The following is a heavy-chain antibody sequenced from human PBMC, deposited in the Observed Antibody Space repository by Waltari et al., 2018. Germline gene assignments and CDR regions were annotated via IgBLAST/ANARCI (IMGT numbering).Heavy chain of an antibody. D-gene: IGHD3-10*01. Sequence: QVQLQQWGAGLLKPSETLSLTCAVYGGSFSGYYWSWIRQPPGKGLEWIGEINHNESANYTPSLKSRVTISVDTSKNQFSLKLSSVTAADTAVYYCARGRMVRGGSRSYYYYMDVWGKGTTVTVSS. J-gene: IGHJ6*03. CDR2: INHNESA. CDR3: ARGRMVRGGSRSYYYYMDV. V-gene: IGHV4-34*01. CDR1: GGSFSGYY.